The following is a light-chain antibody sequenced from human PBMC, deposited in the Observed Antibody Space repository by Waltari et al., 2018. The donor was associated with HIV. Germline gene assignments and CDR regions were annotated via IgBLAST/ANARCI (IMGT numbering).Light chain of an antibody. CDR1: SGQSNYA. CDR3: QTWATGIRV. J-gene: IGLJ2*01. V-gene: IGLV4-69*02. Sequence: QLVLTQSASVSASLGASVNLTCTLTSGQSNYAIAWHQQQPEKGPRYLMKIHSDGSHYKGDGIPDRFAGSSAGTERSLIISGLQSEDEADYYCQTWATGIRVCGGGTRLTVL. CDR2: IHSDGSH.